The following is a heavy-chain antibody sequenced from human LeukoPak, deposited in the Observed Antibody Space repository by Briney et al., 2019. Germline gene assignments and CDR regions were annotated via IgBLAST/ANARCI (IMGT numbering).Heavy chain of an antibody. CDR3: TRGFLQIDY. Sequence: SETLSLTCTVSAGSISNYFWTWIRQPPGKGLEWIGYIYTSGNTNYNPSLESRVTMSVDTSKNQFSLRLNSVTAADTAVYYCTRGFLQIDYWGQGTLVTVSS. CDR2: IYTSGNT. CDR1: AGSISNYF. V-gene: IGHV4-4*09. J-gene: IGHJ4*02.